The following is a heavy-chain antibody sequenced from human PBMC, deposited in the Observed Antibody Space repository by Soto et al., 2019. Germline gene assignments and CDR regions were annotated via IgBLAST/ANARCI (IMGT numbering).Heavy chain of an antibody. D-gene: IGHD6-6*01. Sequence: EVQLVESGGGLVQPGGSLRLSCAASGFTVSYNYMSWVRQAPGKGLEWVSVIYSGGSTYYADSVKGRFTISRDNSKNTLYLQMNSLRAEDTAVYYCARDRRREGQNNDAFDIWGQGTMVTVSS. V-gene: IGHV3-66*01. J-gene: IGHJ3*02. CDR3: ARDRRREGQNNDAFDI. CDR2: IYSGGST. CDR1: GFTVSYNY.